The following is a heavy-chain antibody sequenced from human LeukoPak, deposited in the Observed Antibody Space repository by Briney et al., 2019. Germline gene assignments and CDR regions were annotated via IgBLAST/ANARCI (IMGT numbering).Heavy chain of an antibody. CDR1: GGSFSGYY. J-gene: IGHJ4*02. CDR3: AREGASYDILTGYQSHYFDY. CDR2: INHSGST. V-gene: IGHV4-34*01. Sequence: SETLSLTCAVYGGSFSGYYWSWIRQPPGKGLEWIGEINHSGSTNYNPSLKSRVTISVDASKNQFSLKLSSVTAADTAVYYRAREGASYDILTGYQSHYFDYWGQGTLVTVSS. D-gene: IGHD3-9*01.